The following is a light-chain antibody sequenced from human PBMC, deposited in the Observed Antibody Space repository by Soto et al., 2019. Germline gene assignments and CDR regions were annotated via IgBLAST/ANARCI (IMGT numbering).Light chain of an antibody. CDR3: SSFAGSNNFPYV. J-gene: IGLJ1*01. CDR2: EIN. CDR1: SSDVGAHDY. V-gene: IGLV2-8*01. Sequence: QSALTQPTSASGSPGQSVTISCTGTSSDVGAHDYVSWYQQHPGKAPKLMIYEINKRPSGVPDRFSGSKSGNTASLTVSGLRAEDEADYYCSSFAGSNNFPYVFGTGTKVTVL.